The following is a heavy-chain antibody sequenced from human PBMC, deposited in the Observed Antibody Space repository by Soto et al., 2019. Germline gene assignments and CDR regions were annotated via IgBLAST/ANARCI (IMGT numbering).Heavy chain of an antibody. V-gene: IGHV3-66*01. CDR1: GFTVSSNY. CDR2: IYSGGST. D-gene: IGHD6-13*01. J-gene: IGHJ6*03. CDR3: ARDIWTIAAAGRNYYYYYMDV. Sequence: PGGSLRLSCAASGFTVSSNYMSWVRQAPGKGLEWVSVIYSGGSTYYADSVKGRFTISRDNSKNTLYLQMNSLRAEDTAVYYCARDIWTIAAAGRNYYYYYMDVWGKGTTVTVSS.